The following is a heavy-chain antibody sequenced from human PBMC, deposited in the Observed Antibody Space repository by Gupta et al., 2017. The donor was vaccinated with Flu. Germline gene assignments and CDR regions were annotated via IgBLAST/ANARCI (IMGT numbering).Heavy chain of an antibody. CDR2: ISRSSDYI. CDR3: ARLSLLGGGAFDI. J-gene: IGHJ3*02. D-gene: IGHD1-26*01. CDR1: EFTSSIYT. V-gene: IGHV3-21*01. Sequence: ASEFTSSIYTFNWVRQAPGKGLEWVSSISRSSDYIYYSDSVRGRFTISRDNAKDSLYLQMNSLRAEDTAVYYCARLSLLGGGAFDIWGQGTMVTVSS.